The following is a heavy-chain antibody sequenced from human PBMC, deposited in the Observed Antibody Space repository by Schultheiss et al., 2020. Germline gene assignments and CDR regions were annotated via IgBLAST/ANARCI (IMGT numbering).Heavy chain of an antibody. CDR2: ISNSGSNT. J-gene: IGHJ5*02. CDR1: GFTFSDYY. V-gene: IGHV3-11*05. Sequence: GESLKISCSASGFTFSDYYMTWIRQAPGKGLEWVSYISNSGSNTNYADSVKGRFTISRDSSKNTLSLQMHSLRDKDTGIYYCARARDGYCFDPWGQGTLVTVSS. CDR3: ARARDGYCFDP. D-gene: IGHD2-21*02.